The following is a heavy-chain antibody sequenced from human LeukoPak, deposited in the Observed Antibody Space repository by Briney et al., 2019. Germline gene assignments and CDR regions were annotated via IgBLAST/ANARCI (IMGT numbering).Heavy chain of an antibody. CDR1: GFTFSDYY. V-gene: IGHV3-11*01. CDR3: ARRAPEGAYSDDAFDI. CDR2: ISSSGSTI. Sequence: GGSLRLSCAASGFTFSDYYMSWIRQAPGKGLEWVSYISSSGSTIYYADSVKGRFTISRDNAKNSLYLQMNSLRAEDTAVYYCARRAPEGAYSDDAFDIWGQGTMVTVSS. J-gene: IGHJ3*02. D-gene: IGHD1-26*01.